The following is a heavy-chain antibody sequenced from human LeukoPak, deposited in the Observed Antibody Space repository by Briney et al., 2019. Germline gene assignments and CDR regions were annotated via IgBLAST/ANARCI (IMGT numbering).Heavy chain of an antibody. CDR2: INPNSGGT. V-gene: IGHV1-2*02. D-gene: IGHD4-17*01. Sequence: ASVKVSCKPALYTFTLYFIHWVRQAPGHRREWMGWINPNSGGTNYAQRFQGRVTMTRDTSFSTAYMELSRLRSDDTAVYYCALNDYGDGLGYWGQGTLVTVFS. CDR1: LYTFTLYF. J-gene: IGHJ4*02. CDR3: ALNDYGDGLGY.